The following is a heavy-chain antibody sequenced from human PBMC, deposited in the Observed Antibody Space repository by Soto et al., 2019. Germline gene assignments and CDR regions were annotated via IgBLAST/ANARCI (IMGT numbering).Heavy chain of an antibody. Sequence: SETLSLTCAVSGGSISSSNWWTWVRQPPGKGLEWIGEIYHIGSTNYNPSLKSRVTISVDKSKNQFSLNPSSVTAADTAVYYCARVSVSGTYSDYWGQGTLVTVSS. J-gene: IGHJ4*02. CDR2: IYHIGST. CDR1: GGSISSSNW. D-gene: IGHD6-19*01. V-gene: IGHV4-4*02. CDR3: ARVSVSGTYSDY.